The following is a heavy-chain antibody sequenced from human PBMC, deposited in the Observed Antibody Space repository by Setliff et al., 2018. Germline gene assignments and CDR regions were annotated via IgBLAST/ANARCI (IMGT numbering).Heavy chain of an antibody. D-gene: IGHD1-1*01. Sequence: PSETLSLTCNVSGGSISSGVYYWGWIRQPPGKGLEWIGRIYHGGDTYYNSSLKSRLTISVDTSKNQFSLKLGSVTAADTAVYYCARTGTYRYFDYWGQGALVTVSS. J-gene: IGHJ4*02. CDR1: GGSISSGVYY. V-gene: IGHV4-39*01. CDR3: ARTGTYRYFDY. CDR2: IYHGGDT.